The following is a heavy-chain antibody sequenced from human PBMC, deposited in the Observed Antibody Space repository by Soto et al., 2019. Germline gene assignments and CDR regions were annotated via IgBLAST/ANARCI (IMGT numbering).Heavy chain of an antibody. V-gene: IGHV3-48*01. CDR3: ARDPATYSTYYYYMDV. Sequence: GGSLRLSCAASGFTFSSYSMNWVRQAPGKGLEWVSYISSSSSTIYYADSVKGRFTISRDNAKNSLFLQMNSLRAEDTVVFYCARDPATYSTYYYYMDVWGKGTTVTVSS. CDR1: GFTFSSYS. J-gene: IGHJ6*03. CDR2: ISSSSSTI. D-gene: IGHD4-4*01.